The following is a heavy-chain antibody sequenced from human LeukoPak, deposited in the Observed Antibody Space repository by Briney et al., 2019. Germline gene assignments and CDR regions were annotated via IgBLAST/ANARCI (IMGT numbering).Heavy chain of an antibody. V-gene: IGHV1-24*01. J-gene: IGHJ4*02. D-gene: IGHD3-22*01. CDR1: GYTLTELS. CDR2: FDPEDGET. CDR3: ATEAVSGYYYASTYFDY. Sequence: ASVKVSCKVSGYTLTELSMHWVRQAPGKGLEWMGGFDPEDGETIYAQKFQGRVTMTEDTSTDTAYMEPSSLRSEDTAVYYCATEAVSGYYYASTYFDYWGQGTLVTVSS.